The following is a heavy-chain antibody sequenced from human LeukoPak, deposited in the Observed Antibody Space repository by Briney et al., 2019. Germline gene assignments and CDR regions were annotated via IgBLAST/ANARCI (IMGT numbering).Heavy chain of an antibody. Sequence: GSLRLSCAASGFTFCSYEMNWVRQAPGKGLEWVSYISSSGSTIYYADSVKGRFTISRDNAKNSLYLQMNSLRAEDTAVYYCARGHREVGAMNYWGQGTLVTVSS. CDR3: ARGHREVGAMNY. D-gene: IGHD1-26*01. CDR2: ISSSGSTI. V-gene: IGHV3-48*03. J-gene: IGHJ4*02. CDR1: GFTFCSYE.